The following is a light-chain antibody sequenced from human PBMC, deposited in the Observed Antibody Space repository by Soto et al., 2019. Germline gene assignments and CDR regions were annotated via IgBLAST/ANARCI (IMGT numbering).Light chain of an antibody. V-gene: IGLV2-14*01. CDR1: SSDVGGYKF. CDR3: SAYISSNTLG. Sequence: QSALTQSASVSGSPGQSSTISCTGTSSDVGGYKFVSWYQQHPGKAPKLIIFEVNNRPSGVSNRFSGSKSGNTASLTISGLQAEDEADYYCSAYISSNTLGFGGGTKLTVL. J-gene: IGLJ3*02. CDR2: EVN.